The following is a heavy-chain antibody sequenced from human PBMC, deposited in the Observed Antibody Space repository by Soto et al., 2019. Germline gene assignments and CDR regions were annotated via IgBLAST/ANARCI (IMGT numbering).Heavy chain of an antibody. D-gene: IGHD2-8*01. Sequence: GASVKVPCKVSGYTLTELSLHWVRQAPGKGLEWMGGFDPEDGETIYAQKFQGRVTMTEDTSTDTAYMELSSLRSEDTAVYYCATGNTDAILDYFDYWGQGTLVTVSS. CDR2: FDPEDGET. CDR3: ATGNTDAILDYFDY. V-gene: IGHV1-24*01. CDR1: GYTLTELS. J-gene: IGHJ4*02.